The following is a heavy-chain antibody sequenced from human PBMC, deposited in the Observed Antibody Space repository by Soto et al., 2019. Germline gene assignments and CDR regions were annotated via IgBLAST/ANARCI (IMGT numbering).Heavy chain of an antibody. J-gene: IGHJ3*02. CDR1: GGSISSGGYY. CDR3: ARGLAAGDDAFDI. V-gene: IGHV4-31*03. Sequence: SETLALTCTVSGGSISSGGYYWSWIRQHPGKGLEWIGYIYYSGSTYYNPSLKSRVTISVDTSKNQFSLKLSSVTAADTAVYYCARGLAAGDDAFDIWGQGTMVTVSS. D-gene: IGHD6-13*01. CDR2: IYYSGST.